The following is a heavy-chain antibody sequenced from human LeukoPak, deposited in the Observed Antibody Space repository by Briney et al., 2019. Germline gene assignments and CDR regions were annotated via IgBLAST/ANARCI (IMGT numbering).Heavy chain of an antibody. CDR3: ARTTYYYDSSGYAY. V-gene: IGHV3-48*04. D-gene: IGHD3-22*01. CDR2: ISSSSSSI. CDR1: GFNFVRYS. J-gene: IGHJ4*02. Sequence: GGSLRLSCAASGFNFVRYSMNWVRQAPGKGLEWVSYISSSSSSIYHADSVKGRFTISRDNAKNSLYLQMNSLRAEDTAVYYCARTTYYYDSSGYAYWGQGTLVTVSS.